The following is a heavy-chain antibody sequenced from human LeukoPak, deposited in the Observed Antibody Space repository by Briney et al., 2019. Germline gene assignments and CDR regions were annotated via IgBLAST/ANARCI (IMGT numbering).Heavy chain of an antibody. D-gene: IGHD3-10*01. CDR1: GGSISSGGYY. Sequence: PSETLSLTCTVSGGSISSGGYYWSWIRQHPGKGLEWIGYIHHSGSTYYNPSLKSRLIISLDTSKNQFSLKLNSVTAADTAVYYCANYGSGSYRFDPWGQGALVTVSS. CDR2: IHHSGST. J-gene: IGHJ5*02. V-gene: IGHV4-31*03. CDR3: ANYGSGSYRFDP.